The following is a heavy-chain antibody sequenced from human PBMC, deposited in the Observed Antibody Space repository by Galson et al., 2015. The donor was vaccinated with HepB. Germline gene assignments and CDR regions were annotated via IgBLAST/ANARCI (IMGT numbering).Heavy chain of an antibody. CDR3: ATTGDGNDTRGI. Sequence: SVKVSCKASGYTFTTYGFMWVRQAPGQGLEWLGWISTYNGNSNNGQTVQGRITMTIDASTTTAYMELRSLRSDDTAVYFCATTGDGNDTRGIWGQGTLVTVSS. V-gene: IGHV1-18*01. CDR1: GYTFTTYG. CDR2: ISTYNGNS. J-gene: IGHJ4*02. D-gene: IGHD3-22*01.